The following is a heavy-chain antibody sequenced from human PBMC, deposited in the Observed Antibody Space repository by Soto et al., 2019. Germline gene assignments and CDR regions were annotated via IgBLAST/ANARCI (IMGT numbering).Heavy chain of an antibody. CDR1: GGTFSSYA. CDR2: IIPIFGTA. V-gene: IGHV1-69*01. CDR3: ARRWLVSRRRKNWYFDL. J-gene: IGHJ2*01. D-gene: IGHD2-15*01. Sequence: QVQLVQSGAEVKKPGSSVNVSCKASGGTFSSYAISWVRQAPGQGLEWMGGIIPIFGTANYAQKFQGRVTITVDDTTSTAYMELSSLSSEDTAVYYCARRWLVSRRRKNWYFDLWGRGTLVTVSS.